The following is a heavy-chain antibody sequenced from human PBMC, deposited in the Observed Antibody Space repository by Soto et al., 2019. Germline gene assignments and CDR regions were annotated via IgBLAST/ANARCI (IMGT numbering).Heavy chain of an antibody. V-gene: IGHV3-33*01. J-gene: IGHJ6*02. D-gene: IGHD3-3*01. CDR2: IWYDGSNK. CDR1: GFTFSSYG. Sequence: PGGSLRLSCAASGFTFSSYGMHWVRQAPGKGLEWVAVIWYDGSNKYYADSVKGRFTISRDNSKNTLYLQMNSLRAEDTAVYYCARDIDTIFGVVTDYYCYGMDVWGQGTTVTVSS. CDR3: ARDIDTIFGVVTDYYCYGMDV.